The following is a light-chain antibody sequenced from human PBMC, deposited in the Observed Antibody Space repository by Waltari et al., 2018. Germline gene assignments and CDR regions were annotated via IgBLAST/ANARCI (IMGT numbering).Light chain of an antibody. V-gene: IGLV1-47*01. Sequence: QSVLTQPPSASGTPGQRVTISCSGRSSNIGTYYVSWYHQLPGTAPKLLIYRNNQRPSGVPDRFSGSKSGTSASLAISGLRSEDEADYYCAVWDDSLTGQVIFGGGTKLTVL. CDR1: SSNIGTYY. CDR2: RNN. CDR3: AVWDDSLTGQVI. J-gene: IGLJ2*01.